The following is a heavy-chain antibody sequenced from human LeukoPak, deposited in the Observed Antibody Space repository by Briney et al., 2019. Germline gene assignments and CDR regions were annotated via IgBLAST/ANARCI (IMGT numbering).Heavy chain of an antibody. J-gene: IGHJ4*02. CDR2: IYTSAST. V-gene: IGHV4-4*07. CDR1: GGSISSYY. D-gene: IGHD6-6*01. CDR3: ARDPGSHSSSPDY. Sequence: SEILSLTCTVAGGSISSYYWSWSRLPAGKGLEWIGRIYTSASTNYNPSLKSRVTMSVDTSKNQFSLKLSSVTGADTAVYYCARDPGSHSSSPDYWGQGTLVTVSS.